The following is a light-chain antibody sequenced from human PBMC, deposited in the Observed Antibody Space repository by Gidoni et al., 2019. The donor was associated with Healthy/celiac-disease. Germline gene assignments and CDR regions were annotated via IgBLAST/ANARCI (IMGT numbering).Light chain of an antibody. CDR2: GNS. CDR3: QSYYSRLSGSVV. CDR1: SSKIVAGYD. V-gene: IGLV1-40*01. Sequence: QSVLTQPPSVSGAPGQRVPISCTGSSSKIVAGYDVHWYQQRPGTAPKLLIYGNSNRPSGVPDRFSGSKSGTSASLAITWLQAEDEAYYYCQSYYSRLSGSVVFGGGTKLTVL. J-gene: IGLJ2*01.